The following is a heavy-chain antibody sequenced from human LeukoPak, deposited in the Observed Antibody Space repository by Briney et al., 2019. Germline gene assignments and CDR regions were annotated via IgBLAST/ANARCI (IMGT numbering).Heavy chain of an antibody. CDR3: ARAPYYYDSSGYPEN. V-gene: IGHV3-64*01. CDR1: GFTFSSYA. Sequence: GGSLRLSCAASGFTFSSYAMHWVRQAPGKGLEYVSAISSNGGSTYYANSVKGRFTISRDNSKNTLYLQMGSLRAEDMAVYYCARAPYYYDSSGYPENWGQGTLVTVSS. D-gene: IGHD3-22*01. J-gene: IGHJ4*02. CDR2: ISSNGGST.